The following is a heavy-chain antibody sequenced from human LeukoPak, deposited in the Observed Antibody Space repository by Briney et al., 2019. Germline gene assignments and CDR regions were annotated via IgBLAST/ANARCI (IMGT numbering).Heavy chain of an antibody. CDR3: TTPALAYGDVYDY. D-gene: IGHD4-17*01. Sequence: PGGSLRLSCSASGFTFNNAWMSWVRQAPGKGLEWVGRIKSKTDGGTTDHAAPVKGRFTISRDDSKSTLYLQMNSLRTEDTAVYYCTTPALAYGDVYDYWGQGTLVTVSS. J-gene: IGHJ4*02. CDR2: IKSKTDGGTT. CDR1: GFTFNNAW. V-gene: IGHV3-15*01.